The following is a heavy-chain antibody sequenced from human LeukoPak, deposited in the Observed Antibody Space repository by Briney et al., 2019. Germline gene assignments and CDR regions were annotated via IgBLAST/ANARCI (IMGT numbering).Heavy chain of an antibody. CDR1: GFTFSSYS. D-gene: IGHD3-10*01. V-gene: IGHV3-48*01. CDR3: AKEGVTMVRGVSPIDYYYGMDV. CDR2: IGGTI. J-gene: IGHJ6*02. Sequence: GGSLRLSCAASGFTFSSYSMNWVRQAPGKGLEWVSYIGGTIDYADSVKGRFTISRDNSKNTLYLQMNSLRAEDTAVYYCAKEGVTMVRGVSPIDYYYGMDVWGQGTTVTVSS.